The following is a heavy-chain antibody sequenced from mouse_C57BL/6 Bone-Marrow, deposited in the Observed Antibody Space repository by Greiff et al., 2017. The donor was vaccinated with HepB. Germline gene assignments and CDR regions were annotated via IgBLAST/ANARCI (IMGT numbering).Heavy chain of an antibody. CDR1: GYAFSSSW. Sequence: QVQLQQSGPELVKPGASVKISCKASGYAFSSSWMNWVKQRPGKGLEWIGRIYPGDGDTNYNGKFKGKATLTADKSSSTAYMQLSSLTSEDSAVYFCASWCYYYGSPWFAYWGQGTLVTVSA. J-gene: IGHJ3*01. CDR2: IYPGDGDT. D-gene: IGHD1-1*01. V-gene: IGHV1-82*01. CDR3: ASWCYYYGSPWFAY.